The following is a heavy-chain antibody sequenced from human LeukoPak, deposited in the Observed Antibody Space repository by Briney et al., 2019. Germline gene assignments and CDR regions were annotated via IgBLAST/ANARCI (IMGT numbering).Heavy chain of an antibody. CDR3: ARGGVNPVDH. J-gene: IGHJ4*02. CDR1: GFPFNSFW. CDR2: MNEYSTTI. V-gene: IGHV3-74*01. D-gene: IGHD1-14*01. Sequence: PGRSLRLSCAASGFPFNSFWMHWVRQAPGKGMVWVSDMNEYSTTIRYADPVKGRFTISRDNAKSILYLQMNKLRAEDTAMYFCARGGVNPVDHWGQGTLVTVSS.